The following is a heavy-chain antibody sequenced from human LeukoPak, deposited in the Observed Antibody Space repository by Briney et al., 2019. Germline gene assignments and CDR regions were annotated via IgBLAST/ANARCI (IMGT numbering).Heavy chain of an antibody. J-gene: IGHJ4*02. CDR1: GFTVSSNY. Sequence: GGSLRLSCAVSGFTVSSNYMSWLPQAPGKGLEGVSIIYSGGSTYYADSVKGRFTISRDNSKNTLYLQMNSLRAEDTAVYYCARRGYGDYAPFDYWGQGTLVTVSS. CDR3: ARRGYGDYAPFDY. V-gene: IGHV3-66*04. CDR2: IYSGGST. D-gene: IGHD4-17*01.